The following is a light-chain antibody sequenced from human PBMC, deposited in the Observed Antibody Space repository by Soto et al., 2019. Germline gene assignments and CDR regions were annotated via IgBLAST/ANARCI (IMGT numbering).Light chain of an antibody. Sequence: QSVLTQPRSVSGSPGQSVTISCTGTNSEVGGYNYVSWYQQHPGKAPKLMFYDVSKRPSGVPVRFFGSKSGNTASLTIFGLQAEDEADYYCCSYAGSYTSFVFGTGTKVTVL. CDR3: CSYAGSYTSFV. CDR1: NSEVGGYNY. J-gene: IGLJ1*01. CDR2: DVS. V-gene: IGLV2-11*01.